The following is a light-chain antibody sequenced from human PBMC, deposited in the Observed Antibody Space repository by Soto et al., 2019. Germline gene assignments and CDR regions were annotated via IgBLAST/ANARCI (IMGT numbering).Light chain of an antibody. CDR3: QPYGSSPGT. Sequence: EIVLTQSPGTLSLSPGERATLSCRASQSVSSSYLAWYQQKPGQAPRLLIYGASSRATGIPDRFSGSGSGTDFTLSSRRLDPELFAVYYCQPYGSSPGTFGQGTKLEIK. J-gene: IGKJ2*02. CDR1: QSVSSSY. CDR2: GAS. V-gene: IGKV3-20*01.